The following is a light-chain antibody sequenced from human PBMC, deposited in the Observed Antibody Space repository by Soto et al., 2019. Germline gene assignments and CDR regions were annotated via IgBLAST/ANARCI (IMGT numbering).Light chain of an antibody. CDR2: DAS. V-gene: IGKV1-33*01. J-gene: IGKJ5*01. Sequence: DIQMTQSPSSLSASVGDRVTITCQASQDISNYLNWYQQKPGEAPKLLIYDASNLETGVPSRFSGSGSGTDFTFTISSLQPEDIATYYCQQYDNLGVTFGQGTRLEIK. CDR3: QQYDNLGVT. CDR1: QDISNY.